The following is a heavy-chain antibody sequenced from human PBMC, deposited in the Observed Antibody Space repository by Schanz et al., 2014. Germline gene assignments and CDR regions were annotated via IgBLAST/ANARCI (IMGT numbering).Heavy chain of an antibody. Sequence: QVQLVESGGGVVQPGRSLRLSCAASGFTFSSYGMHWVRQAPGKGLEWVAAMSYDGSIKYYGDSVKGRFTISRDNSENTLYLQMNSLRAEDTAVYYCAREQIMAAAGLVDYWGHGTLVTVSS. D-gene: IGHD6-13*01. CDR3: AREQIMAAAGLVDY. V-gene: IGHV3-33*01. J-gene: IGHJ4*01. CDR2: MSYDGSIK. CDR1: GFTFSSYG.